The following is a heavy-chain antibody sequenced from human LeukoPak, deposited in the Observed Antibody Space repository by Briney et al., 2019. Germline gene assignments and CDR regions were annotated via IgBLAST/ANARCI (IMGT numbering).Heavy chain of an antibody. V-gene: IGHV3-53*01. Sequence: GGSLRLSCAASGFIVADNYLNWVRQAPGKGLEWVSIVYSGGGTNYADSVKGRFTISRDNAQNSLYLQMNSLRADDTGVYYCVRRGSSTSFEYWGQGTQVTVSS. CDR2: VYSGGGT. CDR1: GFIVADNY. J-gene: IGHJ4*02. D-gene: IGHD5/OR15-5a*01. CDR3: VRRGSSTSFEY.